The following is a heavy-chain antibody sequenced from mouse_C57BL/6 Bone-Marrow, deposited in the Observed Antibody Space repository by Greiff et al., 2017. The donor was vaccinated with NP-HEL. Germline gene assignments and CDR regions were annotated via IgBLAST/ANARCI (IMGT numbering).Heavy chain of an antibody. D-gene: IGHD2-4*01. J-gene: IGHJ4*01. CDR2: ISNGGGST. V-gene: IGHV5-12*01. Sequence: EVMLVESGGGLVQPGGSLKLSCAASGFTFSDYYMYWVRQTPEKRLEWVAYISNGGGSTYYPDTVKGRFTISRDNAKNTLFLQMSRLKSEDTAMYYCARRDYAYYYAMDYWGQGTSVTVSS. CDR3: ARRDYAYYYAMDY. CDR1: GFTFSDYY.